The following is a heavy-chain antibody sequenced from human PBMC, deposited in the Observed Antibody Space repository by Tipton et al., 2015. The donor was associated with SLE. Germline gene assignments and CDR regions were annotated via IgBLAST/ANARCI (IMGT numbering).Heavy chain of an antibody. CDR1: GFTVSSNY. Sequence: QLGQSGGGLVQPGGSLRLSCAASGFTVSSNYMSWVRQAPGRGLEWVSVIYSGGSTYYADSVKGRFTISRDNSKNTLYLQMNSLRAEDTAVYYCARVGYCSGGSCLYWYFDLWGRGTLVTVSS. J-gene: IGHJ2*01. CDR2: IYSGGST. D-gene: IGHD2-15*01. CDR3: ARVGYCSGGSCLYWYFDL. V-gene: IGHV3-53*04.